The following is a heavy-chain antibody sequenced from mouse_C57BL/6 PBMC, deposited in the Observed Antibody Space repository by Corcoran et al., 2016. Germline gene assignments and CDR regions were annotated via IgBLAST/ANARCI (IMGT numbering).Heavy chain of an antibody. J-gene: IGHJ4*01. CDR3: ARDGKLLRWYYAMDY. Sequence: QVQLQQSGPELVKPGASVKISCKASGYTFTDYYINWVKQRPGQGLEWIGWIFPGSGSTYYNEKFKGKATLTVDKSSSTAYMLLNSLTSEDSAVYFCARDGKLLRWYYAMDYWGQGTSVTVSS. D-gene: IGHD1-1*01. V-gene: IGHV1-75*01. CDR2: IFPGSGST. CDR1: GYTFTDYY.